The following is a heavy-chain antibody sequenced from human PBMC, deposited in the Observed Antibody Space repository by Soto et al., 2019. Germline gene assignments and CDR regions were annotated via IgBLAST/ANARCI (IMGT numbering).Heavy chain of an antibody. Sequence: EVQLVESGGGLVQPGGSLRLSCAASGFTFSSYEMNWVRQAPGKGLEWVSYISSSGSTIYYADSVKGRYTISRDNAKNSLYLQMNSLRAEDTAVYYCARGSGLWWPTGMDVWGQGTTVTVSS. J-gene: IGHJ6*02. D-gene: IGHD5-18*01. CDR1: GFTFSSYE. CDR2: ISSSGSTI. V-gene: IGHV3-48*03. CDR3: ARGSGLWWPTGMDV.